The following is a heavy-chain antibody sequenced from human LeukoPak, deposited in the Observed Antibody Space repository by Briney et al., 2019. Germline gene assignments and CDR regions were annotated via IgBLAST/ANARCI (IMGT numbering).Heavy chain of an antibody. Sequence: SETLSLTCTVSGGSISSSSYYWSWIRQPPGKGLEWIGYIYYSGSTNYNPSLKSRVTISVDTSENQFSLKLSSVTAADTAVYYCARTKRGGHSDFDYWGQGTLVTVSS. CDR1: GGSISSSSYY. D-gene: IGHD2-15*01. J-gene: IGHJ4*02. CDR2: IYYSGST. V-gene: IGHV4-61*01. CDR3: ARTKRGGHSDFDY.